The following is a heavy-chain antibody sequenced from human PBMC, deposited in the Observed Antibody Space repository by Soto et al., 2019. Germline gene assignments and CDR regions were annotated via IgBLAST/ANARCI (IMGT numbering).Heavy chain of an antibody. CDR1: GGSISSRDYY. J-gene: IGHJ4*02. D-gene: IGHD6-19*01. Sequence: SETLSLTCTVSGGSISSRDYYWSWIRQPPGKGLEWIGYIYYSGSTYYNPSLKSRVTISVDTSKNQFSLKLSSVTAADTAVYYCARFGSGWTGDYWGQGTLVTVSS. CDR2: IYYSGST. V-gene: IGHV4-30-4*01. CDR3: ARFGSGWTGDY.